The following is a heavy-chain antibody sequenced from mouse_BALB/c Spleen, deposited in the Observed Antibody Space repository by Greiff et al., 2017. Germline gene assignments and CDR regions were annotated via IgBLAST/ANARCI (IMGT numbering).Heavy chain of an antibody. J-gene: IGHJ3*01. CDR2: ISSGGSYT. D-gene: IGHD2-3*01. V-gene: IGHV5-9-3*01. CDR1: GFTFSSYA. CDR3: ARGDGYSR. Sequence: EVQVVESGGGLVKPGGSLKLSCAASGFTFSSYAMSWVRQTPEKRLEWVATISSGGSYTYYPDSVKGRFTISRDNAKNTLYLQMSSLRSEDTAMYYCARGDGYSRWGQGTLVTVSA.